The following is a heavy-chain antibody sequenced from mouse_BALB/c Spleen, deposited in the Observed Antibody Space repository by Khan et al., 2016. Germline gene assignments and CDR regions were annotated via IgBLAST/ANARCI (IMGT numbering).Heavy chain of an antibody. D-gene: IGHD1-1*01. V-gene: IGHV3-6*02. CDR1: GYSITSGYY. CDR2: ISYDGSN. CDR3: ARWDFGSRRYYFDY. Sequence: EVQLQESGPGLVKPSQSLSLTCSVTGYSITSGYYWNWIRQFPGNKLEWMGYISYDGSNNYNPSRKNRFSSTRATSRKQFFRKLNSVTTEDTATYYCARWDFGSRRYYFDYCGQGTTLTVSS. J-gene: IGHJ2*01.